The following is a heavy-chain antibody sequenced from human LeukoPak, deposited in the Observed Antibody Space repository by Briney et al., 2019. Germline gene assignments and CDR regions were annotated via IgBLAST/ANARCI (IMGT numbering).Heavy chain of an antibody. CDR1: GGSISSYY. Sequence: SETLSLTCTVSGGSISSYYWSWIRQPPGKGLEWIGYIYYSGSTDYNPSLKSRVTISVDTSKNQFSLKLSSVTAADTAVYYCARGSGGRREYYMDVWGKGTTVTVSS. CDR3: ARGSGGRREYYMDV. D-gene: IGHD3-10*01. J-gene: IGHJ6*03. V-gene: IGHV4-59*08. CDR2: IYYSGST.